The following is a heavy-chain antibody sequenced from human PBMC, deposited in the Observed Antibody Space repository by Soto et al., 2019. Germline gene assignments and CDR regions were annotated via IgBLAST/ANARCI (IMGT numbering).Heavy chain of an antibody. CDR1: GGTFSSYA. V-gene: IGHV1-69*01. D-gene: IGHD2-2*01. Sequence: QVQLVQSGAEVKKPGSSVKVSCKTSGGTFSSYAVSWVRQAPGQGLEWMGGIIPILETANYAQKFQGKVTSTAAESTSTAYMELSSLRSADSALYFFAVGGTSSWFSDYWGQGTVVTVSA. J-gene: IGHJ4*02. CDR3: AVGGTSSWFSDY. CDR2: IIPILETA.